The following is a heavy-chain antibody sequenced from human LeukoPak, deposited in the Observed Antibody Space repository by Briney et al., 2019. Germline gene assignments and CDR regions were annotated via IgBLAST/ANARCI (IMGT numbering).Heavy chain of an antibody. Sequence: SETLSLTCTVSGGSISRYYWSWIRQPPGKGLEWIGYIYYSGSTNYNPSLKSRVTISVDTSKNQFSLKLSSVTAADTAVYYCARGGGDYDILTGDYGMDVWGQGTTVTVSS. D-gene: IGHD3-9*01. CDR2: IYYSGST. V-gene: IGHV4-59*12. J-gene: IGHJ6*02. CDR1: GGSISRYY. CDR3: ARGGGDYDILTGDYGMDV.